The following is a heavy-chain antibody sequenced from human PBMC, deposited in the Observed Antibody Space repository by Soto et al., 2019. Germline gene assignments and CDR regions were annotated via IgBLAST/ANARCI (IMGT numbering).Heavy chain of an antibody. J-gene: IGHJ6*02. V-gene: IGHV1-8*01. CDR1: GYTFTSYD. CDR3: ALTSPYYYYYGMDV. D-gene: IGHD2-2*01. Sequence: QVQLVQSGAEVKKPGASVKVSCKASGYTFTSYDINWVRQATGQGLEWMGWMNPNSGNTGYAQKFQGRVTMTRNTSISTAYMELSSLRSEDTAVYYCALTSPYYYYYGMDVWGQGTTVTVSS. CDR2: MNPNSGNT.